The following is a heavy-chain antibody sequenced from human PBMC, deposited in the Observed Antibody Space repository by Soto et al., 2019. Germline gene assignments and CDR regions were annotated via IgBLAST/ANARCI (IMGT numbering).Heavy chain of an antibody. CDR3: ARKVRLWSGLSTSGRYFDY. J-gene: IGHJ4*02. Sequence: QVQLVQSGAEVKKPGASVNVSCKASGYTFTSYGISWVRQAPGQGLEWMGWISAYNGNTNYAQKLQGRVTMTTDTSTSTAYMELRSLRSDDTAVYYCARKVRLWSGLSTSGRYFDYWGQGTLVTVSS. CDR2: ISAYNGNT. D-gene: IGHD3-3*01. CDR1: GYTFTSYG. V-gene: IGHV1-18*01.